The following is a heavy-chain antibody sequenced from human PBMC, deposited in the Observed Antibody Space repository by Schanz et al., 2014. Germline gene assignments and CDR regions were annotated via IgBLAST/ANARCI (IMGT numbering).Heavy chain of an antibody. D-gene: IGHD6-13*01. CDR1: GFTFSSYG. J-gene: IGHJ6*02. CDR3: ARDRQQLVGRIGYYYGMDV. CDR2: IWFDGSNK. V-gene: IGHV3-33*01. Sequence: VQLVESGGGLVQPGGSLRLSCAASGFTFSSYGMHWVRQAPGKGLEWVAIIWFDGSNKYYADSVKGRFTISRDNSKNTLFLQMNSLRAEDTAVYYCARDRQQLVGRIGYYYGMDVWGQGTTVTVSS.